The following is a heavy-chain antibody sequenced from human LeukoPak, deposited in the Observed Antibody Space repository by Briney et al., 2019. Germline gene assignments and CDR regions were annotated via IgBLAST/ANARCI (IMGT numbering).Heavy chain of an antibody. J-gene: IGHJ4*02. CDR1: GFTFSSYG. D-gene: IGHD3-22*01. CDR2: IWSDGSSQ. V-gene: IGHV3-33*06. Sequence: GGSLRLSCAASGFTFSSYGMHWVRQAPGKGLEWVALIWSDGSSQSYADSVKGRFTISRDNSKNTVYFQMNSLRVEDTAVYYCAKSERLTMIGGWAPTFDYWGQGTLVTVSS. CDR3: AKSERLTMIGGWAPTFDY.